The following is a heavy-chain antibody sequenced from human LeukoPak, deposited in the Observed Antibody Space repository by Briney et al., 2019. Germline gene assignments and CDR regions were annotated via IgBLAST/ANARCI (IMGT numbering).Heavy chain of an antibody. CDR1: GFTFSDFW. V-gene: IGHV3-7*02. Sequence: GGSLRLSCAASGFTFSDFWMNWVRQAPGEGLEGVANIKQDGSEKHFLDSVKGRFTISRDNAKNSLFLQMNSLRAEDTAFYYCASYSASRGDIEYWGQGTLVTVSS. CDR3: ASYSASRGDIEY. D-gene: IGHD2-2*01. CDR2: IKQDGSEK. J-gene: IGHJ4*02.